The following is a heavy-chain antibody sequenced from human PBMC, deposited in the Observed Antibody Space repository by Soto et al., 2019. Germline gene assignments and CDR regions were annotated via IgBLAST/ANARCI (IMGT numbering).Heavy chain of an antibody. CDR3: ARVGGGRQGSGSYYHYFDY. J-gene: IGHJ4*02. Sequence: SETLSLTCTVSGGSISSYYWSWIRQPPGKGLEWIGYIYYSGSTNYNPSLKSRVTISVDTSKNQFSLKLSSVTAADTAVYYCARVGGGRQGSGSYYHYFDYWGQGTLVTV. CDR2: IYYSGST. D-gene: IGHD3-10*01. V-gene: IGHV4-59*01. CDR1: GGSISSYY.